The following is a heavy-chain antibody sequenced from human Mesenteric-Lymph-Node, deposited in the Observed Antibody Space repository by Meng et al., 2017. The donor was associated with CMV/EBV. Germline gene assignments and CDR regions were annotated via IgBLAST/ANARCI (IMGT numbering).Heavy chain of an antibody. CDR2: IRNKAFGGTT. J-gene: IGHJ4*02. V-gene: IGHV3-49*04. CDR3: AKDADAVAGMVDF. CDR1: GFTFGDYA. D-gene: IGHD6-19*01. Sequence: GGSLRLSCIISGFTFGDYAMSWVRQAPGKGLEWVGFIRNKAFGGTTEYAASVKGRFTISRDNAKNSLYLQMNSLRVGDTALYYCAKDADAVAGMVDFWGQGTPVTVSS.